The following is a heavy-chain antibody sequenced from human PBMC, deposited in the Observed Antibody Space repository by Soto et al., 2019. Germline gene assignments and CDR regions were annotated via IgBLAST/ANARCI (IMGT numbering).Heavy chain of an antibody. CDR2: ISYDGSNK. J-gene: IGHJ6*02. CDR1: GFTFSSYA. D-gene: IGHD1-1*01. Sequence: GGSLRLSCAASGFTFSSYAMHWVRQAPGKGLEWVAVISYDGSNKYYADSVKGRFTISRDNSKNTLYLQMNSLRAEDTAVYYCARYGNFSKLDYYGMDVWGQGTTVTVSS. CDR3: ARYGNFSKLDYYGMDV. V-gene: IGHV3-30-3*01.